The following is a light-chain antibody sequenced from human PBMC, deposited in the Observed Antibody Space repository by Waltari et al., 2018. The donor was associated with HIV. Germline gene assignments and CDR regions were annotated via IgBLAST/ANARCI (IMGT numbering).Light chain of an antibody. Sequence: QLVLTQSPSASASLGASVTLTCTLSSGHSSYAIAWHQPQPEKAPRYLMRLNSDGSHTKGDGIPDRFSGSSSGAERYLIISSLQSEDEADYYCQTWGTGIHVVFGGGTKLTVL. J-gene: IGLJ3*02. V-gene: IGLV4-69*01. CDR2: LNSDGSH. CDR1: SGHSSYA. CDR3: QTWGTGIHVV.